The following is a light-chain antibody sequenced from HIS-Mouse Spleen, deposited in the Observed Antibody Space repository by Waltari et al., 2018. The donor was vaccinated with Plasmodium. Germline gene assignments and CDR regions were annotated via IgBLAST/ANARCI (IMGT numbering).Light chain of an antibody. J-gene: IGLJ3*02. CDR2: EDS. V-gene: IGLV3-10*01. Sequence: SYELTQPPSVSVSPGHTARTTCSGDALPNKYAYLYQQKSGQAPVLVIYEDSKRPSGIPERFSGSSSGTMATLTISGAQVEDEADYYCYSTDSSGNHRVFGGGTKLTVL. CDR3: YSTDSSGNHRV. CDR1: ALPNKY.